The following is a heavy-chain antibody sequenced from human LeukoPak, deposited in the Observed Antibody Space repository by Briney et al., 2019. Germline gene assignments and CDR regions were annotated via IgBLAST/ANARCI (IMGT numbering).Heavy chain of an antibody. J-gene: IGHJ4*02. CDR2: IYRDGST. CDR3: TRRAYCSGGTCYSDY. D-gene: IGHD2-15*01. Sequence: SETLSLTCTVSGGSISSSGYYWGWIRQPPGTGLEWIGSIYRDGSTYYNPSLKSRVTISVDTSKNQFSLKLSSVTAADTAVYYCTRRAYCSGGTCYSDYWGQGTLVTVSS. V-gene: IGHV4-39*01. CDR1: GGSISSSGYY.